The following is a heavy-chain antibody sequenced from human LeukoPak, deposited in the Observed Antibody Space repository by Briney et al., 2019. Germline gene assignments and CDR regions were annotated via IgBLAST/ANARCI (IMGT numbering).Heavy chain of an antibody. CDR3: ARDPRTLDYGMDV. CDR2: ICNSGST. D-gene: IGHD1-1*01. Sequence: SETLSLTCTVSGGSIRAYCWGWIRQPPGKGLEWIAYICNSGSTNYNPSLKSRVTISVDTSKNQFSLKLSSVTAADTAVYYCARDPRTLDYGMDVWGQGTTVTVSS. V-gene: IGHV4-59*01. J-gene: IGHJ6*02. CDR1: GGSIRAYC.